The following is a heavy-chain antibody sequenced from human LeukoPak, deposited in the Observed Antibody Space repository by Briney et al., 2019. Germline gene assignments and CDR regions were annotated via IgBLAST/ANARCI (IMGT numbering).Heavy chain of an antibody. J-gene: IGHJ4*02. CDR1: GGSISSSSYY. Sequence: NPSETLSLTCTVSGGSISSSSYYWGWIRQPPGKGLEWIGSIYYSGSTYYNPSLKSRVTISVDTSKNQFSLKLSSVTAADTAVYYCARQWYYYDSSGYYSGTPNYFDYWGQGTLVTVSS. CDR2: IYYSGST. CDR3: ARQWYYYDSSGYYSGTPNYFDY. V-gene: IGHV4-39*01. D-gene: IGHD3-22*01.